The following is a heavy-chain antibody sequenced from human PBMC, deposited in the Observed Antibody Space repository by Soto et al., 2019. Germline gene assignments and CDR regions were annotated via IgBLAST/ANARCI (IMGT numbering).Heavy chain of an antibody. CDR3: ARASCTTTPCNPSSWFDS. J-gene: IGHJ5*01. CDR2: VYYSGST. Sequence: PSETLSLTCTVSGGSISNYYWNWIRQPPGKGLEWIGYVYYSGSTNYNPSLKSRVTILVDTSESQFSLKLTSVTAADSAVYYCARASCTTTPCNPSSWFDSWGQGTLVTVSS. D-gene: IGHD2-8*01. CDR1: GGSISNYY. V-gene: IGHV4-59*01.